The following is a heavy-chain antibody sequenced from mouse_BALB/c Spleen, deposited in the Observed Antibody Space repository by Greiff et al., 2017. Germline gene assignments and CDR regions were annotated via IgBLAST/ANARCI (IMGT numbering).Heavy chain of an antibody. J-gene: IGHJ4*01. D-gene: IGHD2-3*01. CDR2: INPNNGGT. CDR1: GYTFTDYN. CDR3: ARWDGPTHYAMDY. Sequence: EVQLQQSGPELVKPGASVKIPCKASGYTFTDYNMDWVKQSHGKSLEWIGDINPNNGGTIYNQKFKGKATLTVDKSSSTAYMELRSLTSEDTAVYYCARWDGPTHYAMDYWGQGTSVTVSS. V-gene: IGHV1-18*01.